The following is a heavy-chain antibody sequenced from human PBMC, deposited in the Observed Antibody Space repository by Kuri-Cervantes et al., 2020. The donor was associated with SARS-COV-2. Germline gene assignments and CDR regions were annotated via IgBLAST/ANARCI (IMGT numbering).Heavy chain of an antibody. Sequence: GESLKISCAASGVTFSSYAMSWVRQAPGKGLEWVSAISGSGGSTYYADSVKGRFTISRDNSKNTLYLQMNSLRAEDTAVYYCAKDGSITIFGVIPPDDAFDIWGQGTMVTVSS. V-gene: IGHV3-23*01. CDR1: GVTFSSYA. D-gene: IGHD3-3*01. J-gene: IGHJ3*02. CDR2: ISGSGGST. CDR3: AKDGSITIFGVIPPDDAFDI.